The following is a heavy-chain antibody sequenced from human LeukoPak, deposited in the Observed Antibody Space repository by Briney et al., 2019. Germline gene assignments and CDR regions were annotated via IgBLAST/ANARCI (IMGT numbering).Heavy chain of an antibody. CDR2: IWYDGGNK. D-gene: IGHD4-23*01. Sequence: GGSLRLFCVASGLSFNSYGMTWVRQAPGKGLEWVAFIWYDGGNKYYADSVKGRFTISRDNSKNAVYLQMDSLRAEDTAIYYCAKDHGGNSWYYFDFWGQGTLVTVSS. V-gene: IGHV3-30*02. CDR3: AKDHGGNSWYYFDF. J-gene: IGHJ4*02. CDR1: GLSFNSYG.